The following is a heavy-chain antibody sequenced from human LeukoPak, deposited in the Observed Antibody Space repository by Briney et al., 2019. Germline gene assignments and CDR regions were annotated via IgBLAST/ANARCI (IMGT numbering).Heavy chain of an antibody. CDR1: GGSFSGYY. D-gene: IGHD2-2*02. J-gene: IGHJ2*01. CDR3: ARPYRYCSSTSCYMYFDL. Sequence: PSETLSLTCAVYGGSFSGYYWSWIRQPPGKGLEWIGEINHSGSTNYNPSLKSRVTISVDTSKNQFSLKLSSVTAADTAVYYCARPYRYCSSTSCYMYFDLWGRGTLVTVSS. CDR2: INHSGST. V-gene: IGHV4-34*01.